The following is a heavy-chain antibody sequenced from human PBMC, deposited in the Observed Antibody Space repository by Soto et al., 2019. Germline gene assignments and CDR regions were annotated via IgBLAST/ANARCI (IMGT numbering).Heavy chain of an antibody. D-gene: IGHD1-26*01. V-gene: IGHV3-33*01. Sequence: GGSLRLSCAASGFTFSSYGMHWVRQAPGKGLEWVAVIWYDGSNKYYADSVKGRFTISRDNSKNTLYLQMNSLRAEDTAVYYCARDWSGSRRSYGMDVWGQGTTVTVSS. J-gene: IGHJ6*02. CDR3: ARDWSGSRRSYGMDV. CDR2: IWYDGSNK. CDR1: GFTFSSYG.